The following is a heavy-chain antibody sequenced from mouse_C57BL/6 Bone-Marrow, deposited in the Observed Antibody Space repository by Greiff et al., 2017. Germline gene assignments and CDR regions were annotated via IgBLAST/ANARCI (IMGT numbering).Heavy chain of an antibody. Sequence: VQLQQPGAELVRPGSSVKLSCKASGYTFTSYWMHWVKQRPIQGLEWIGNIDPFDSETPYNPKFNYKATLTVDKSSSTDYMQLSSLTSEDSAVYYCAIHYYGSSYGDWYCDVWGTGTTVTVSS. CDR2: IDPFDSET. J-gene: IGHJ1*03. CDR3: AIHYYGSSYGDWYCDV. CDR1: GYTFTSYW. D-gene: IGHD1-1*01. V-gene: IGHV1-52*01.